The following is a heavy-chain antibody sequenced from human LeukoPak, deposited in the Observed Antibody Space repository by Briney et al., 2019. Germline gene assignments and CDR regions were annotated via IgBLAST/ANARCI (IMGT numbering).Heavy chain of an antibody. CDR1: GYTFTRYG. J-gene: IGHJ3*02. V-gene: IGHV1-18*01. CDR3: ARVVRGADAFDI. CDR2: ISAYYRNT. Sequence: ASGKVSCKASGYTFTRYGLTWVRQAPGQGLEGMGWISAYYRNTNSPQKFQHRVTITTDTSTSTAYMELRSLTSDDTAVYYCARVVRGADAFDIWGQGTMVTVSS. D-gene: IGHD2-2*01.